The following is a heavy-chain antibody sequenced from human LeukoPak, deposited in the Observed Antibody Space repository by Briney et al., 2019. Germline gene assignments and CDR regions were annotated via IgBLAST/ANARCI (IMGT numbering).Heavy chain of an antibody. Sequence: ASVKVSCKASGYTFTGYYMHWVRQAPGQGLEWMGWINPNSGGTNYAQKFQGRVTMTRDTSISTAFMELSRLRSDDTAVYYCARGDVTSYYYYYMDVWGKGTTVTVSS. D-gene: IGHD5-24*01. CDR3: ARGDVTSYYYYYMDV. V-gene: IGHV1-2*02. CDR2: INPNSGGT. CDR1: GYTFTGYY. J-gene: IGHJ6*03.